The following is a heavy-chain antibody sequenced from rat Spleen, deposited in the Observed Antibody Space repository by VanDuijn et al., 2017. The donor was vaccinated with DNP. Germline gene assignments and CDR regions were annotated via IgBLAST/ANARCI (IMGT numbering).Heavy chain of an antibody. CDR1: GFTFSNYY. V-gene: IGHV5S23*01. CDR2: IGTGRGDT. CDR3: TRQDPFDY. J-gene: IGHJ2*01. Sequence: EVQLVESGGGLVQPGNSLKLSCAASGFTFSNYYLAWVRQAPAKGLEWVASIGTGRGDTYYRDSVKGRFTISRDNAKSTLYLQMDSLRSEDTATYYCTRQDPFDYWGQGVMVTVSS.